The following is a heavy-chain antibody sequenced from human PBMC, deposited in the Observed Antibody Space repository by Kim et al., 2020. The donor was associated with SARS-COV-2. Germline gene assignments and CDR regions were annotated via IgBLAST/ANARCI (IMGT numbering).Heavy chain of an antibody. V-gene: IGHV3-30-3*01. CDR3: ASSLLGYFDY. D-gene: IGHD7-27*01. CDR2: NK. J-gene: IGHJ4*02. Sequence: NKYSADSGKGRFTISRDKSKNTLYLQMNSLRAEDTAVYYCASSLLGYFDYWGQGTLVTVSS.